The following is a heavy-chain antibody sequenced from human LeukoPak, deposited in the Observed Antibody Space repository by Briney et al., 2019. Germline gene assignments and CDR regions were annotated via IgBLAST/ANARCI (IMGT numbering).Heavy chain of an antibody. D-gene: IGHD6-6*01. CDR1: GFIFSSYA. CDR3: AKDLGKHLVRFFDY. V-gene: IGHV3-23*01. Sequence: GGSLRLSCAASGFIFSSYAMSWVRQAPGKGLEWVSAISGSGGSTYYADSVKGRFTISRDNSKNTLYLQMNSLRAEDTAVYYCAKDLGKHLVRFFDYWGQGTLVTVSS. J-gene: IGHJ4*02. CDR2: ISGSGGST.